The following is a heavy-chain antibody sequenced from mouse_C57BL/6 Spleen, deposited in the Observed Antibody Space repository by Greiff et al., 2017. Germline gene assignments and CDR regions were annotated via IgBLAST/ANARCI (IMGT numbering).Heavy chain of an antibody. CDR1: GYAFSSYW. V-gene: IGHV1-80*01. CDR3: ARQVTTVVAPHFDY. Sequence: VQLQQSGAELVKPGASVKISCKASGYAFSSYWMNWVKQRPGKGLEWIGQIYPGDGDTNYNGKFKGTATLTADKSSSTAYMQLSSLTSEDSAVYFCARQVTTVVAPHFDYWGQGTTLTVSS. J-gene: IGHJ2*01. D-gene: IGHD1-1*01. CDR2: IYPGDGDT.